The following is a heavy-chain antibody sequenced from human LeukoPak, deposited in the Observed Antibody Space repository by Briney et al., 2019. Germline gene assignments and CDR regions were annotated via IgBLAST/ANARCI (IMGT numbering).Heavy chain of an antibody. J-gene: IGHJ4*02. Sequence: SETLFLTCAVSGYSISSGYYWGWVRQPPGKGLEWIGAIFHSGNTYYSPSLKSRVTISIDTSKNQFSLKLRSVTVADTAVYYCARDGKESRGPIDYWGQGTLVTVSS. CDR2: IFHSGNT. V-gene: IGHV4-38-2*02. CDR3: ARDGKESRGPIDY. CDR1: GYSISSGYY. D-gene: IGHD1-1*01.